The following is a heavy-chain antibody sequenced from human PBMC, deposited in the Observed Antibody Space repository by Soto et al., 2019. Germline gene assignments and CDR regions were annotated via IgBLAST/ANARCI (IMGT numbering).Heavy chain of an antibody. V-gene: IGHV4-61*01. CDR3: ASGTNWTTTKIDY. Sequence: PSETLSLTCSVSGGCISSGYYYWSWIRQPPGKGLEWIGYIYYSGSNNYNPSIKSRVTISVDTSKNQFSLKLSSVTAADTAVYYCASGTNWTTTKIDYWGQGTLVPVYS. D-gene: IGHD1-1*01. CDR2: IYYSGSN. J-gene: IGHJ4*02. CDR1: GGCISSGYYY.